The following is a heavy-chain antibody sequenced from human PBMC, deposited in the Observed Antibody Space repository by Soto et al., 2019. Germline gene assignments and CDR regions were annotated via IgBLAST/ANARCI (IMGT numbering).Heavy chain of an antibody. CDR1: GFTFSNYW. J-gene: IGHJ4*02. Sequence: EVHLVESGGDLVQPGGSLRPSCAASGFTFSNYWMHWVRQVPGKGLVWVSRINSDGSRIDYADSVKGRFTISRDNAKNTLYLQMNSLRAEDTAVYYCARAGSYRFDYWGQGTLVTVSP. CDR2: INSDGSRI. D-gene: IGHD3-10*01. V-gene: IGHV3-74*01. CDR3: ARAGSYRFDY.